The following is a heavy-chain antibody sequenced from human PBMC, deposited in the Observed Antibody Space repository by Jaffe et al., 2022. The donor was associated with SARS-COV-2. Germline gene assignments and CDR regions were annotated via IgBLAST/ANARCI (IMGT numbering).Heavy chain of an antibody. Sequence: QVQLQESGPGLVKPSQTLSLTCTVSGGSISSGDYYWSWIRQPPGKGLEWIGYIYYSGSTYYNPSLKSRVTISVDTSKNQFSLKLSSVTAADTAVYYCARDVAVTTNYYYYGMDVWGQGTTVTVSS. CDR1: GGSISSGDYY. V-gene: IGHV4-30-4*01. D-gene: IGHD4-17*01. J-gene: IGHJ6*02. CDR3: ARDVAVTTNYYYYGMDV. CDR2: IYYSGST.